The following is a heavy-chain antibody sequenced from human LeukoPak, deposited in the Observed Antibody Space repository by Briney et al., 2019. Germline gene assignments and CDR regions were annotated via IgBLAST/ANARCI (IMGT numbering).Heavy chain of an antibody. J-gene: IGHJ4*02. V-gene: IGHV1-2*02. CDR2: INPNSGVT. CDR3: ARGQQWLEAFDY. Sequence: ASVKVSCKGSGYTFTGYYIHWVRQAPGQGLEWMGWINPNSGVTHYPQKFQGRVTMTRDTSIRTAYMEVSSLRSDDTAVYYCARGQQWLEAFDYWGLGTLVTVSS. CDR1: GYTFTGYY. D-gene: IGHD6-19*01.